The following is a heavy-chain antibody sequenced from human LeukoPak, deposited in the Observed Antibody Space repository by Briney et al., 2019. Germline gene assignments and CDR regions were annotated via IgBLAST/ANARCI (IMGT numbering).Heavy chain of an antibody. D-gene: IGHD3-10*01. CDR3: ARSEETFSYGSGNYYSFDS. Sequence: SETLSLTCAVYGGSFSGYYWSWIRQPPGKGLEWIGYIYYSGSTYYNPSLKSRVTISVDTSRNQFYLKLSSVTAADTALYYCARSEETFSYGSGNYYSFDSWGQGTLVTVSS. CDR2: IYYSGST. J-gene: IGHJ4*02. V-gene: IGHV4-34*01. CDR1: GGSFSGYY.